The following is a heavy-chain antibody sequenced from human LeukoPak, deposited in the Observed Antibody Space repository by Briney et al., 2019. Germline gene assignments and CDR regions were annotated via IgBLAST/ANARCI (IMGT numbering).Heavy chain of an antibody. V-gene: IGHV3-21*01. D-gene: IGHD3-3*01. CDR2: ISSSSYI. CDR3: ASVDFWSGKDYYYGMDV. CDR1: GFTFSSYS. Sequence: PGGSPRLSCAASGFTFSSYSMNWVRHAPGKGLEWVSSISSSSYIYYADSVKGRFTISRDNAKNSLFLHMTSLRAEDTAVYYCASVDFWSGKDYYYGMDVWGQGTTVTVSS. J-gene: IGHJ6*02.